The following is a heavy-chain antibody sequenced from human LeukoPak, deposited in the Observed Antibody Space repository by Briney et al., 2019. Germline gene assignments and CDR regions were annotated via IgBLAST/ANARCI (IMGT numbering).Heavy chain of an antibody. Sequence: GGSLRLSCAASGFTFSTYVMSWVRQTPGKGLEWVSTISNSGGSTYNADSVQGRFTISRDNSKNTLYLQMNSLGLEDTAIYYCARDPSTLLPTDDSWGRGTLVAVSS. CDR2: ISNSGGST. J-gene: IGHJ5*02. CDR3: ARDPSTLLPTDDS. CDR1: GFTFSTYV. D-gene: IGHD3-16*01. V-gene: IGHV3-23*01.